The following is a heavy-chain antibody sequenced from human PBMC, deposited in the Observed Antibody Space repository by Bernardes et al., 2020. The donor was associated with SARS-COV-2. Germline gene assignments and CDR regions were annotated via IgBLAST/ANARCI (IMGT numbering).Heavy chain of an antibody. V-gene: IGHV7-4-1*02. CDR3: ARGKPLTITMVRGVISPDYYYYGMDV. J-gene: IGHJ6*02. D-gene: IGHD3-10*01. Sequence: ASVKVSCKASGYTFTSYTMNWVRQAPGQGLEWMGWINTNTGNPTYAQGFTGRFVFSLDTSVSTAYLQISSLKAEDTAVYYCARGKPLTITMVRGVISPDYYYYGMDVWGQGTTVTVSS. CDR1: GYTFTSYT. CDR2: INTNTGNP.